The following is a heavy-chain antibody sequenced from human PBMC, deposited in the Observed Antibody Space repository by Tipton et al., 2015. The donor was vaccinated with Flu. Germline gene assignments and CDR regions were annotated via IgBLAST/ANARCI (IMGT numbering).Heavy chain of an antibody. J-gene: IGHJ4*02. CDR3: AGGTGWLIDY. CDR1: GFIFNSYW. Sequence: SLRLSCTASGFIFNSYWMNWVRQAPGKGLEWVANIKKDGREKYYVDSLKGRFTISRDNAKNSLYLQMNSLRVEDTAVYYCAGGTGWLIDYWGQGTLVPVSS. V-gene: IGHV3-7*01. CDR2: IKKDGREK. D-gene: IGHD6-19*01.